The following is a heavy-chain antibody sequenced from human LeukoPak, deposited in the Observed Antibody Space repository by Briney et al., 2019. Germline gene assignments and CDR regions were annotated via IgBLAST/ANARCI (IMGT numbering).Heavy chain of an antibody. CDR2: IKQDRSEK. J-gene: IGHJ4*02. CDR1: GFTIRSYW. V-gene: IGHV3-7*04. D-gene: IGHD5-18*01. CDR3: ARGYNYGFPDY. Sequence: PGGSLRLSCVASGFTIRSYWMSWVRQAPGKGLEWVANIKQDRSEKYYVDSVKGRFTISRDNAKNSLYLQMNSLRAEDTAVYYCARGYNYGFPDYWGQGTLVTVSS.